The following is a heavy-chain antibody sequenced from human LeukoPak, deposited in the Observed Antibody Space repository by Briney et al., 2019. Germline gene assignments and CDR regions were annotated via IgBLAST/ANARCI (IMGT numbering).Heavy chain of an antibody. V-gene: IGHV3-21*01. D-gene: IGHD2-2*01. Sequence: PGGSLRLSCAASGFTFSSYSMNWVRQAPGKGLEWVSSISSSSSYIYYADSVKGRFTISRDNAKNSLYLQMNSLRAEDTAVYYCARDGEDIVVVPATKYYYYMDVWGKGTTATVSS. J-gene: IGHJ6*03. CDR2: ISSSSSYI. CDR3: ARDGEDIVVVPATKYYYYMDV. CDR1: GFTFSSYS.